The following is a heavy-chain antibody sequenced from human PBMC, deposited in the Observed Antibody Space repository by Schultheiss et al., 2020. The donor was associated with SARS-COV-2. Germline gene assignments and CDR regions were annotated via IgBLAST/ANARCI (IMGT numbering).Heavy chain of an antibody. CDR1: GFTFSSYS. CDR3: AKDRRRAFYSSDFDY. D-gene: IGHD6-19*01. CDR2: ISSSGSTI. J-gene: IGHJ4*02. Sequence: GGSLRLSCAASGFTFSSYSMNWVRQAPGKGLEWVSYISSSGSTIYYADSVKGRFTISRDNSKNTLYLQMNSLRAEDTAVYYCAKDRRRAFYSSDFDYWGQGTLVTVSS. V-gene: IGHV3-48*01.